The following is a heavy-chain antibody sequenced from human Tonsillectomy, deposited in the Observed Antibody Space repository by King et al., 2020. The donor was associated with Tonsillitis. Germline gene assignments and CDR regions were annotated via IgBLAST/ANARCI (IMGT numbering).Heavy chain of an antibody. J-gene: IGHJ4*02. CDR3: ARGDFFYSTSSLDN. Sequence: QLVQSGAEVKKPGASVKVSCKASGYTFTDYYIQWVRQAPGQGLEWMGWINPLSGGTNSAQKFQGRVTMTSDMSLRTAYMEVSSLRSDDTAVYYCARGDFFYSTSSLDNWGQGTLVTVSS. D-gene: IGHD6-6*01. CDR2: INPLSGGT. V-gene: IGHV1-2*02. CDR1: GYTFTDYY.